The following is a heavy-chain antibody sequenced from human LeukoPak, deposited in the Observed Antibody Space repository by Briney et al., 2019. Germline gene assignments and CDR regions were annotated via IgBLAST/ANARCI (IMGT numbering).Heavy chain of an antibody. V-gene: IGHV3-66*01. CDR3: ARERYSSSSRYDY. CDR2: IYSGGST. D-gene: IGHD6-6*01. J-gene: IGHJ4*02. Sequence: GGSLRLSCAASGFTFSDYYMSWVRQAPGKGLEWVSVIYSGGSTYYADSVKGRFTISRDNSKNTLYLQMNSLRAEDTAVYYCARERYSSSSRYDYWGQGTLVTVSS. CDR1: GFTFSDYY.